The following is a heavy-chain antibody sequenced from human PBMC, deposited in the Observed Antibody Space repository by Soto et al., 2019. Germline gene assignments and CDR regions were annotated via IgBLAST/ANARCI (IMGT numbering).Heavy chain of an antibody. D-gene: IGHD3-9*01. J-gene: IGHJ3*02. Sequence: SETLSLTCTVSGGSISSYYWSWIRQPAGKGLEWIGRIYTSGSTNYNPSLKSRVTMSSDESRNQFSLKLSSVTAADTAVYYCARVRVLTGYYAFDIWGQGTMVTVSS. CDR2: IYTSGST. CDR3: ARVRVLTGYYAFDI. CDR1: GGSISSYY. V-gene: IGHV4-4*07.